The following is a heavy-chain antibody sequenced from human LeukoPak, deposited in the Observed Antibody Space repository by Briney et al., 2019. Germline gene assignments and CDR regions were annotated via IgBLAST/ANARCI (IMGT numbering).Heavy chain of an antibody. CDR3: TRSEYSSGWYGG. Sequence: PGGSLRLSCAASGFTFSGSAMHWVRQASGKGLEWVGRIRSKANSYATAYAASVKGRFTISRDDSKNTAYLQMNSLKTEDTAVYYCTRSEYSSGWYGGWGQGTLVTVSS. CDR1: GFTFSGSA. D-gene: IGHD6-19*01. V-gene: IGHV3-73*01. J-gene: IGHJ4*02. CDR2: IRSKANSYAT.